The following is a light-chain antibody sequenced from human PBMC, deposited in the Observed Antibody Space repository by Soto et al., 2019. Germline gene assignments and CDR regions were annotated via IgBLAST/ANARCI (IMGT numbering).Light chain of an antibody. CDR1: QSISTY. CDR3: QQYNNCPRT. V-gene: IGKV3-15*01. Sequence: EIVMTQSPSTLSVSPGERATISCRASQSISTYLAWYQQKPGQPPRLLIYAASTGATGLPARFSASGSGTEFTLTISSLQSEDFAVYYCQQYNNCPRTFGQGTKVEIK. J-gene: IGKJ1*01. CDR2: AAS.